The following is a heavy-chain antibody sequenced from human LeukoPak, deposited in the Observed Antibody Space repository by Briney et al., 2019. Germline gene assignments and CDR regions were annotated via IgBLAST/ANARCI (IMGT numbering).Heavy chain of an antibody. J-gene: IGHJ4*02. V-gene: IGHV3-48*03. D-gene: IGHD6-19*01. CDR1: GFTFSLFE. Sequence: GGSLRLFCAASGFTFSLFEMNWVRQAPGKGLEWISYISSGVTTIHYADSVKGRFTISRDNAKNSIYLQMNSLRVEDTGVYYCARDLRSGWFSYWGQGALVIVSS. CDR2: ISSGVTTI. CDR3: ARDLRSGWFSY.